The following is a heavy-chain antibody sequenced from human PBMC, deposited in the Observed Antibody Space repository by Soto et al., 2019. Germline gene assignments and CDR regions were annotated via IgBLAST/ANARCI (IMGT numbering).Heavy chain of an antibody. J-gene: IGHJ5*02. V-gene: IGHV4-59*01. Sequence: TLSLTCTVSGGSISSYYWSWIRQPPGKGLEWIGYIYYSGSTNYNPSLKSRVTISVDTSKNQFSLKLSSVTAADTAVYYCARAFPFGELPGGFDPWGQGTLVTVSS. D-gene: IGHD3-10*01. CDR1: GGSISSYY. CDR2: IYYSGST. CDR3: ARAFPFGELPGGFDP.